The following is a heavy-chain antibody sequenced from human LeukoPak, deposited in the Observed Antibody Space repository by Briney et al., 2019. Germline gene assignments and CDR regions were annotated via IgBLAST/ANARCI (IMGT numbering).Heavy chain of an antibody. J-gene: IGHJ4*02. CDR3: AREVSRYCSSTSCYPWATKDY. Sequence: KTSETLSLTCAVYGGSFSGYYWSWIRQPPGKGLEWIGEINHSGSTNYNPSLKSRVTISVDTSKNQFSLKLSSVTAADTAVYYCAREVSRYCSSTSCYPWATKDYWGQGTLVTVSS. CDR2: INHSGST. V-gene: IGHV4-34*01. CDR1: GGSFSGYY. D-gene: IGHD2-2*01.